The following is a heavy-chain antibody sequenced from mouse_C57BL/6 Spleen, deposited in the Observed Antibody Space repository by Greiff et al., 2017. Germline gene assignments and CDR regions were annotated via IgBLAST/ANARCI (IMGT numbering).Heavy chain of an antibody. CDR2: FDPENGDT. Sequence: VQLQQSGAELVRPGASVKLSCTASGFNIKDDYMHWVKQRPEKGLEWIGWFDPENGDTEYASKFQGKATLTADTSSTTAYLHLSSLTSVDTSVYYCTTTRNWGQGTTLTGSS. CDR1: GFNIKDDY. CDR3: TTTRN. V-gene: IGHV14-4*01. J-gene: IGHJ2*01.